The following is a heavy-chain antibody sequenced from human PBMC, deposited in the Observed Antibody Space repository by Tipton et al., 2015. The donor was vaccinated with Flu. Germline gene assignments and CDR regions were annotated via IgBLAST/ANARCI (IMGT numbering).Heavy chain of an antibody. CDR3: ARFRSCSRVAWFDP. J-gene: IGHJ5*02. Sequence: TLSLTCAVYGGSFSGYYWSWIRQPPGKGLEWIGEINHSGSTNYNPSLKRRVTISVDTSKNQFSLKLSSVTAADTAVYYCARFRSCSRVAWFDPWGQGTLVTVSS. D-gene: IGHD6-13*01. V-gene: IGHV4-34*01. CDR1: GGSFSGYY. CDR2: INHSGST.